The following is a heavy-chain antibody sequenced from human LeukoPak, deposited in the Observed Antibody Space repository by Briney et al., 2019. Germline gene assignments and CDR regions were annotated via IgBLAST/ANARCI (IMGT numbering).Heavy chain of an antibody. CDR3: ARGATYYYDSSGYYLDY. CDR2: ISAYNGNT. D-gene: IGHD3-22*01. CDR1: GGTFSSYA. Sequence: GASVKVSCKASGGTFSSYAISWVRQAPGQGLEWMGWISAYNGNTNYAQKLQGRVTMTTDTSTSTAYMELRSLRSDDTAVYYCARGATYYYDSSGYYLDYWGQGTLVTVSS. J-gene: IGHJ4*02. V-gene: IGHV1-18*01.